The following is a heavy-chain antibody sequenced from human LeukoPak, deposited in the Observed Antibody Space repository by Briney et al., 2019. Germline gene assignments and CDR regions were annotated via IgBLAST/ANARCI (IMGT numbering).Heavy chain of an antibody. J-gene: IGHJ6*02. CDR2: INPNSGGT. V-gene: IGHV1-2*02. CDR3: ASLRGTIFGAVNPYYDWSMDV. D-gene: IGHD3-3*01. CDR1: GYTFTGYY. Sequence: GASVKVSCKASGYTFTGYYMHWVRQAPGQGLEWMGWINPNSGGTNYAQKFQGRVTMTRDTSISTAYMELSRLRSDDTAVYYCASLRGTIFGAVNPYYDWSMDVWGQGTTVTVSS.